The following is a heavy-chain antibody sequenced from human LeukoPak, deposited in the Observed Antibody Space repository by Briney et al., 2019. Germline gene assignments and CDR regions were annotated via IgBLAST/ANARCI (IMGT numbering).Heavy chain of an antibody. J-gene: IGHJ3*02. Sequence: GASVKVSCKASGYTFTGYYMHWVRQAPGQGLEWMGWINPNSGGTNYAQKFQGRVTMTRDTSISTAYMELSRLRSDDTAVYYCARNWNYEDDAFDIWGQGTMVTVSS. CDR2: INPNSGGT. D-gene: IGHD1-7*01. V-gene: IGHV1-2*02. CDR1: GYTFTGYY. CDR3: ARNWNYEDDAFDI.